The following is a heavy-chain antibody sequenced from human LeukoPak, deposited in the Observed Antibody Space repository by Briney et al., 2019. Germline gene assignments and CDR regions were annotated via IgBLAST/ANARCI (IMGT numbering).Heavy chain of an antibody. CDR3: ARIGAGVPAHYCGGDCRYYSDF. J-gene: IGHJ4*02. Sequence: PSESLTLSCAASGFTFSKCSKNWGRHPPGQGLEWVWYMRSSGSTIFYDDSVKGRFTISRDNAKNSLYLKMSNLRDEDTAVYHCARIGAGVPAHYCGGDCRYYSDFWGQGALVTVSS. CDR1: GFTFSKCS. CDR2: MRSSGSTI. D-gene: IGHD2-21*02. V-gene: IGHV3-48*02.